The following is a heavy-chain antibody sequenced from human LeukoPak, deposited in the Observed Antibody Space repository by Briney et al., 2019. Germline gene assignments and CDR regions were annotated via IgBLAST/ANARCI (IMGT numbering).Heavy chain of an antibody. V-gene: IGHV3-30*01. Sequence: GGSLRLSCAASGFTFSSYAMHWVRQAPGKGLEWVAVISYDGSNKYYADSVKGRFTISRDNSKNTLYLRMNSLRAEDTAVYYCARDRYKVLDYWGQGTLVTVSS. CDR3: ARDRYKVLDY. J-gene: IGHJ4*02. CDR2: ISYDGSNK. CDR1: GFTFSSYA. D-gene: IGHD5-24*01.